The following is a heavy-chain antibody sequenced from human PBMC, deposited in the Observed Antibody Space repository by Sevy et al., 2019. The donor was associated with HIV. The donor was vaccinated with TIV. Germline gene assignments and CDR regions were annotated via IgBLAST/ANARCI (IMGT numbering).Heavy chain of an antibody. CDR2: IYDSGRT. CDR3: ARSLNHYDSSGYQMGFDY. D-gene: IGHD3-22*01. J-gene: IGHJ4*02. V-gene: IGHV4-59*01. CDR1: GGSFSGYY. Sequence: SETLSLACSVSGGSFSGYYWSWIRQPPGKGLEWIGYIYDSGRTNYNPSLKSRVNISEDTSKNQFSLKLNSVTAADTAVYCCARSLNHYDSSGYQMGFDYWGQGTLVTVSS.